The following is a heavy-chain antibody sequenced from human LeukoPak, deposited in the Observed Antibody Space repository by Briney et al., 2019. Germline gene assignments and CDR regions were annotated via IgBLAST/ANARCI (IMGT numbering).Heavy chain of an antibody. CDR2: IGDSGGCT. CDR3: AKYTWCRGGSCSRFDP. V-gene: IGHV3-23*01. Sequence: GGSLRLSCAASGFTFNSYAMSWVRQAPGRGLEWVSVIGDSGGCTNYADSVKGRSTISRDNSKNMLYLQMNSLRGEDTAVYYCAKYTWCRGGSCSRFDPWGQGTLVTVSS. CDR1: GFTFNSYA. D-gene: IGHD2-15*01. J-gene: IGHJ5*02.